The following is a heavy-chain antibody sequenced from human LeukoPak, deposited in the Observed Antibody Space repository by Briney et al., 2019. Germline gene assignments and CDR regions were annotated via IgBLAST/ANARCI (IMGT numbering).Heavy chain of an antibody. J-gene: IGHJ2*01. V-gene: IGHV4-39*01. Sequence: SETLSLTSIVCSRSIIISTYHCAWIRQAPGKGLEWIGNIYYSGGTYYNPSLKSRVTISVDTSKIHFSLKLSSVTAADTAVYFSARQLVERYLLGYFDLLGHGTLVTVSS. CDR3: ARQLVERYLLGYFDL. D-gene: IGHD2-2*01. CDR1: SRSIIISTYH. CDR2: IYYSGGT.